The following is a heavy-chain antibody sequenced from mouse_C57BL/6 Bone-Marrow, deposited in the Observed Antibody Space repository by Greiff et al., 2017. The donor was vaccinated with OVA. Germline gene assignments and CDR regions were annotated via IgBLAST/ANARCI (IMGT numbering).Heavy chain of an antibody. CDR3: ARRKGTGNYFDY. V-gene: IGHV1-66*01. Sequence: QVQLQQSGPELVKPGASVKISCKASGYSFTSYYIHWVKQRPGQGLEWIGWIYPGSGNTKYNEKFKGKATLTADTSSSTAYMQLSSLTSEDSAVYYCARRKGTGNYFDYWGQGTTLTVSS. J-gene: IGHJ2*01. CDR2: IYPGSGNT. D-gene: IGHD4-1*01. CDR1: GYSFTSYY.